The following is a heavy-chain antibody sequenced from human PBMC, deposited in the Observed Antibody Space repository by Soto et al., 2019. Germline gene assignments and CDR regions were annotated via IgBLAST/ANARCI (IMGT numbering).Heavy chain of an antibody. D-gene: IGHD3-22*01. CDR3: ARDQYYYDSSGYSPFDY. J-gene: IGHJ4*02. Sequence: PGGSLRLSCAVSGFTFSNYNMNWVRQAPGKGLEWVSYISSSSSIIYYADSVKGRFTISRDKAKNSLYLQMNSLRDEDTAVYYCARDQYYYDSSGYSPFDYRGQGTLVTVSS. V-gene: IGHV3-48*02. CDR1: GFTFSNYN. CDR2: ISSSSSII.